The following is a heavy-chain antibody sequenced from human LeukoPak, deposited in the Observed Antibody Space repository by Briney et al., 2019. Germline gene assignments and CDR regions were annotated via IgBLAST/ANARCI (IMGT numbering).Heavy chain of an antibody. V-gene: IGHV3-30-3*01. CDR2: ISYDGSNK. CDR3: ASAYSSAWSSDY. J-gene: IGHJ4*02. Sequence: GGSLRLFCAASGFTFSNYAMHWVRQAPGKGLEWVAFISYDGSNKYYADSVKGRFTISRDNSKNTLYLQMNSLRAEDTAVYYCASAYSSAWSSDYWGQGTLVTASS. D-gene: IGHD6-19*01. CDR1: GFTFSNYA.